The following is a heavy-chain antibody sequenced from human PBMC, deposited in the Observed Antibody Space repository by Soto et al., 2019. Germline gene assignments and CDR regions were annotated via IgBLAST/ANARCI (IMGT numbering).Heavy chain of an antibody. CDR2: MSHSGGT. D-gene: IGHD1-1*01. CDR3: ARVERGTATTVVDAFDI. CDR1: GGFVSSGSYY. V-gene: IGHV4-34*01. Sequence: QVQLQQWGAGLLKPSEILSLTCAVYGGFVSSGSYYWSWIRQPPGKGLEWIGEMSHSGGTHFNPSLRSQVTISVDTSKNQFSLKMSSVTAADTALYYCARVERGTATTVVDAFDIWGPGTMVTVSS. J-gene: IGHJ3*02.